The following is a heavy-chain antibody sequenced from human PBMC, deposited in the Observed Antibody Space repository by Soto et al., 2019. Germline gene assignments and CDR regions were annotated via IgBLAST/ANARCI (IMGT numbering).Heavy chain of an antibody. CDR3: ARDFWSGPKPDDYYGMDV. V-gene: IGHV3-30-3*01. CDR2: ISYDGSNK. D-gene: IGHD3-3*01. Sequence: QVQLVESGGGVVQPGRSLRLSCAASGFTFSSYAMHWVRQAPGKGLEWVAVISYDGSNKYYADSVKGRFTISRDNSKNTLYLQMTSLRAEDTAVYYCARDFWSGPKPDDYYGMDVW. CDR1: GFTFSSYA. J-gene: IGHJ6*01.